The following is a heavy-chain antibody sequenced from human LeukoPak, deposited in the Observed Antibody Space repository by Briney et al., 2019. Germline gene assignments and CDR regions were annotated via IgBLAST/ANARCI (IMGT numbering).Heavy chain of an antibody. CDR2: IYYSGST. V-gene: IGHV4-59*08. CDR1: GGSISSYY. CDR3: ARLASKDYYDSSGYYYEAFDI. Sequence: SETLSLTCTVSGGSISSYYWSWIRQPPGKGLEWIGYIYYSGSTNYNPSLKSRVTISVDTSKNQFSLKLSSVTAADTAVYYCARLASKDYYDSSGYYYEAFDIWGQGTMVTVSS. J-gene: IGHJ3*02. D-gene: IGHD3-22*01.